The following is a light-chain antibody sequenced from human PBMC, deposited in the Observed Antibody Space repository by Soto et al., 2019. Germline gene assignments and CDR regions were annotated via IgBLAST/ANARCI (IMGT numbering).Light chain of an antibody. CDR1: SSNIGNNF. V-gene: IGLV1-51*01. CDR2: DNN. J-gene: IGLJ1*01. CDR3: GTWDSSLSAYV. Sequence: SVLTQPPSVSAAPGEKVTISCSGSSSNIGNNFVSWYQQLPGTAPKLLIYDNNKRDSGIPDRFSGSKSGTSATLGITGLQTGDGADYYCGTWDSSLSAYVFGTGTKVTVL.